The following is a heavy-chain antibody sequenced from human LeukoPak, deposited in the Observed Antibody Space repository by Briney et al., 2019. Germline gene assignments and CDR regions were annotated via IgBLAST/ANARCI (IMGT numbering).Heavy chain of an antibody. Sequence: SETLSLTCTVSGGSISSSSYYWGWIRQPPGKGLEWIGSIYYSGSTYYNPSLKSRVTISVDTSKNQFSLKLSSVTAADTAVYYCARIGGIWFGEFMFDPWGQGTLVTVSS. J-gene: IGHJ5*02. V-gene: IGHV4-39*07. D-gene: IGHD3-10*01. CDR1: GGSISSSSYY. CDR2: IYYSGST. CDR3: ARIGGIWFGEFMFDP.